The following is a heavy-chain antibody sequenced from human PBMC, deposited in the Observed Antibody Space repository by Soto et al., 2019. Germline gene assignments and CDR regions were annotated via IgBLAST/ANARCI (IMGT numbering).Heavy chain of an antibody. D-gene: IGHD5-12*01. J-gene: IGHJ4*02. CDR1: GFTFSTYS. Sequence: EVQLLESGGGLVQPGGSLRLSCAASGFTFSTYSMAWVRQAPGKGLAWVSGLSGGGGNTFYADSVKGRFTISVDNSKNTVYLQMNSLRVEDTAVYYCARWDGYGDEWGQGTLVTVSS. CDR3: ARWDGYGDE. CDR2: LSGGGGNT. V-gene: IGHV3-23*01.